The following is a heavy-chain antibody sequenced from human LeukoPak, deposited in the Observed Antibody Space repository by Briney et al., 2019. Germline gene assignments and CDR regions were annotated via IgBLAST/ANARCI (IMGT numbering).Heavy chain of an antibody. CDR1: GYSFTSYW. CDR3: ARHRRTSGYFDY. D-gene: IGHD1-26*01. Sequence: GESLKISCKGSGYSFTSYWIGWVRQMPGKGLEWMAIIYPDDSDTRYSPSFQGQVTISADKSISTAYLQWRSLKASDTAMYYCARHRRTSGYFDYWGQGTLVTVSS. V-gene: IGHV5-51*01. J-gene: IGHJ4*02. CDR2: IYPDDSDT.